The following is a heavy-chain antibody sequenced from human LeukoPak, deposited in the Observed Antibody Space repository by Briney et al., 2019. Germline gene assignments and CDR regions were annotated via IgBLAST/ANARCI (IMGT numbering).Heavy chain of an antibody. Sequence: PGGSLRLSCAASGFTFSSYSMNWVRQAPRKGLEGVSYMSSNSSTIYYADSVKGRFTISRDNAKNSLYLQMNSLRAEDTAVYYCAREVDDIVGANNYFDYWGQGELDTVSS. CDR3: AREVDDIVGANNYFDY. CDR2: MSSNSSTI. V-gene: IGHV3-48*01. CDR1: GFTFSSYS. D-gene: IGHD1-26*01. J-gene: IGHJ4*02.